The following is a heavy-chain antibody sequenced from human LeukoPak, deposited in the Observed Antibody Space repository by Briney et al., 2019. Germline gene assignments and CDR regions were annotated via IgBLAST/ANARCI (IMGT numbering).Heavy chain of an antibody. D-gene: IGHD6-13*01. Sequence: GGSLRLSCAASGFTVGSNYMSWVRQAPGKGLEWVSVIYSGGSTYYADSVKGRFTISRHNSKNTLYLQMNSLRAEDTAVYYCARRDPAAAGNAFDIWGQGTMVTVSS. CDR1: GFTVGSNY. V-gene: IGHV3-53*04. CDR2: IYSGGST. J-gene: IGHJ3*02. CDR3: ARRDPAAAGNAFDI.